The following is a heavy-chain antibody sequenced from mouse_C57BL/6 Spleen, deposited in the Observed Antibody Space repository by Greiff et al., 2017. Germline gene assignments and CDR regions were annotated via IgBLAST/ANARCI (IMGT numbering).Heavy chain of an antibody. V-gene: IGHV1-15*01. CDR1: GYTFTDYE. Sequence: VQLQQSGAELVRPGASVTLSCKASGYTFTDYEMHWVKQTPVQGLEWIGSIDPGTGGTTYNQKFKGKATLTADKSSSTAYMELRSLTSEDSAVYECTRGRWSDYWGQGTSVTVSS. CDR3: TRGRWSDY. CDR2: IDPGTGGT. J-gene: IGHJ4*01. D-gene: IGHD2-3*01.